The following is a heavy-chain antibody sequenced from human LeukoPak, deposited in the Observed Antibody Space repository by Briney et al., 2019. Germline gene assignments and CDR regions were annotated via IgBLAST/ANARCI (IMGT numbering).Heavy chain of an antibody. J-gene: IGHJ6*02. Sequence: GGSLRLSCSASGFTFTKYALHWVRQAPGKGLEWVSAIRGSGGSTYYADSVKGRFTISRDNSKNTLYLQMNSLRAEDTAVYYCAKDQRYYGMDVWGQGTTVTVSS. CDR1: GFTFTKYA. CDR2: IRGSGGST. CDR3: AKDQRYYGMDV. V-gene: IGHV3-23*01.